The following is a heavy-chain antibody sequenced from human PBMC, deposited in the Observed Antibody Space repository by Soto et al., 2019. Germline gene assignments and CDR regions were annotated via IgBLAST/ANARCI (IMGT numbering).Heavy chain of an antibody. V-gene: IGHV3-30-3*01. CDR2: ISYDGSNK. CDR1: GFTFSSYA. J-gene: IGHJ4*02. Sequence: GESLKISCAASGFTFSSYAMHWVRQAPGKGLEWVAVISYDGSNKYYADSVKGRFTISRDNSKNTLYLQMNSLRAEDTAVYYCASSRGYSYGRSFDYWGQGTLVTVSS. CDR3: ASSRGYSYGRSFDY. D-gene: IGHD5-18*01.